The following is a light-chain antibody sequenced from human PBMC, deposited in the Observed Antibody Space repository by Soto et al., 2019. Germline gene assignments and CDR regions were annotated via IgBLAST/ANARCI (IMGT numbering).Light chain of an antibody. Sequence: EIVMTQSPATLSVSPGERATLSCRASQSVSSNLAWYQQKPGQAPRLLIYGASTRATGIPARFSGSGSGTEFTLTISSLQSEDFAVYYCQQYNNWSRVTFGPGIKVDIK. J-gene: IGKJ3*01. CDR2: GAS. CDR3: QQYNNWSRVT. CDR1: QSVSSN. V-gene: IGKV3-15*01.